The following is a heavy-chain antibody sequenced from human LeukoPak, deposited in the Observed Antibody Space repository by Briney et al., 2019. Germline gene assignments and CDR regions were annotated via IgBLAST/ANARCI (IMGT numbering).Heavy chain of an antibody. CDR3: TTYVAVAGTRHFDS. CDR1: GFTFSNAW. CDR2: IRSKTDGGTT. Sequence: GGSLRLSCAASGFTFSNAWMSWVRQAPGKGLEWIGRIRSKTDGGTTDYAAPVKDRFTILRDDSKNTLFLQINSLKTEDTAVYYCTTYVAVAGTRHFDSWGQGALVTVSS. J-gene: IGHJ4*02. D-gene: IGHD6-19*01. V-gene: IGHV3-15*01.